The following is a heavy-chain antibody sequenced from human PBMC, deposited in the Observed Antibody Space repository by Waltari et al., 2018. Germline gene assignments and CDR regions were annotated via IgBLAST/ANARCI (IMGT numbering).Heavy chain of an antibody. J-gene: IGHJ4*02. CDR2: ISSSYAGT. D-gene: IGHD3-10*01. Sequence: EVQLLESGGGLVPPGGSLRLSCAASGFSFDTHAMTWVRQAPGQGLKWVSTISSSYAGTYYADSVKGRFTISRDNSKSAFYLQMDGLTGEDTAVYFCARGGFGTTYIFDHWGQGVLVTVSS. V-gene: IGHV3-23*01. CDR3: ARGGFGTTYIFDH. CDR1: GFSFDTHA.